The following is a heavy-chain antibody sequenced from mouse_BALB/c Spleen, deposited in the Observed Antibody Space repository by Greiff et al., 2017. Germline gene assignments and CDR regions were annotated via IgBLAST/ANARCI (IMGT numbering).Heavy chain of an antibody. V-gene: IGHV5-4*02. J-gene: IGHJ2*01. CDR1: GFTFSDYY. D-gene: IGHD2-10*02. CDR3: ARGPLYGFDY. CDR2: ISDGGSYT. Sequence: EVKLVESGGGLVKPGGSLKLSCAASGFTFSDYYMYWVRQTPEKRLEWVATISDGGSYTYYPDSVKGRFTISRDNAKNNLYLQMSSLKSEDTAMYYCARGPLYGFDYWGQGTTLTVSS.